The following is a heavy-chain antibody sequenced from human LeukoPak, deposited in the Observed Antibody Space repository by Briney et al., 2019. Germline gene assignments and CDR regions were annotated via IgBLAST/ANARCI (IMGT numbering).Heavy chain of an antibody. Sequence: ASVKVSCKASGYTFTSYDINWVRQATGQGLEWMGWMNPNSGNTAYAQKFQGRVTMTRDTSKSTAYMELSSPRSDDAAVYYRARGRGSRSFDYWGQGTLVTVSS. CDR2: MNPNSGNT. D-gene: IGHD6-13*01. CDR3: ARGRGSRSFDY. J-gene: IGHJ4*02. V-gene: IGHV1-8*01. CDR1: GYTFTSYD.